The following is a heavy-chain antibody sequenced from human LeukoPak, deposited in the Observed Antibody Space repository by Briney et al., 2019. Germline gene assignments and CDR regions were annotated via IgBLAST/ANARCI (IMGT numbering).Heavy chain of an antibody. CDR3: ARGNVVVTAIPYFDY. V-gene: IGHV1-18*01. D-gene: IGHD2-21*02. CDR2: ISAYSGNS. Sequence: VASVRVSSVASGYTFTSYGISCVRQAPGQGHESMGWISAYSGNSNYAKKVQGRVSMITDTCTNTAYMVLRSLRSDDTAVYYCARGNVVVTAIPYFDYWGQETLVTVSS. CDR1: GYTFTSYG. J-gene: IGHJ4*02.